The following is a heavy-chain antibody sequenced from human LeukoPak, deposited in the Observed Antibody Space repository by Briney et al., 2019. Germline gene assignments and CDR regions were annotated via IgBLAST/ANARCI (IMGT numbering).Heavy chain of an antibody. CDR2: IYYSGST. D-gene: IGHD2-2*01. J-gene: IGHJ4*02. CDR1: GGSISRYY. V-gene: IGHV4-59*01. CDR3: ARTSRGFDY. Sequence: PSETLSLTCTVSGGSISRYYWSWIRQPPGKGLEWIGYIYYSGSTNYNPSLKSRVTISVDTSKNQFSLKLSSVTAADTAVYYCARTSRGFDYWGQGTLVTVSS.